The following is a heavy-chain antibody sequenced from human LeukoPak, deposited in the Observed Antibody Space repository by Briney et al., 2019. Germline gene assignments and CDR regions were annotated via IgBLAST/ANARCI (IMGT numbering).Heavy chain of an antibody. D-gene: IGHD6-19*01. CDR1: GFTFRSYG. J-gene: IGHJ6*02. CDR3: ARDLVAVAGTSYYYGMDV. V-gene: IGHV3-33*01. Sequence: PGESMRLSCAASGFTFRSYGMHSSAQTRGKELERVAAICYDGSNKYYADSVKGRFTISRDNSKNTLYLQMNSLRAEDTAVYYCARDLVAVAGTSYYYGMDVWGQGTTVTVSS. CDR2: ICYDGSNK.